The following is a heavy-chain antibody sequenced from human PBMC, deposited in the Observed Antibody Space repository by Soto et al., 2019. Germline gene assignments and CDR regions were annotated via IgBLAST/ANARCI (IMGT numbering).Heavy chain of an antibody. D-gene: IGHD2-2*01. Sequence: GSLRLSCAASGFTFSSYAMSWVRQAPVKGLEWVSAISGSGGSTYYADSVKGRFTISRDNSKNTLYLQMNSLRAEDTAVYYCATIGPRDIVVVPAAMGVWGKGTTVTVSS. CDR2: ISGSGGST. V-gene: IGHV3-23*01. CDR3: ATIGPRDIVVVPAAMGV. CDR1: GFTFSSYA. J-gene: IGHJ6*04.